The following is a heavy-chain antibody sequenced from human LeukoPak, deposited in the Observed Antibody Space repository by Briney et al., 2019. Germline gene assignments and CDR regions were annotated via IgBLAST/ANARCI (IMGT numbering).Heavy chain of an antibody. CDR1: GGTFSMYA. Sequence: ASVKVSCKASGGTFSMYAVSWVRQAHGPGLEWMGGVIPMFGRTNYAHNFQGRATISADESTNTASLELSSLRSEDTAVYYCAKTPGYSSSLSFYFDDWGQGTLVTVSS. CDR2: VIPMFGRT. D-gene: IGHD6-13*01. J-gene: IGHJ4*02. CDR3: AKTPGYSSSLSFYFDD. V-gene: IGHV1-69*13.